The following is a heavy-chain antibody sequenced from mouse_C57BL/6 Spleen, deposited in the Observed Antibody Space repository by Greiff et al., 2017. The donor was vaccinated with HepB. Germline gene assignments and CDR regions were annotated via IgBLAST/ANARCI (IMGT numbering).Heavy chain of an antibody. CDR1: GYTFTSYW. Sequence: QVQLKQPGAELVRPGSSVKLSCKASGYTFTSYWMHWVKQRPIQGLEWIGNIDPSDSETHYNQKFKDKATLTVDKSSSTAYMQLSSLTSEDSAVYYCAADGNGAMDYWGQGTSVTVSS. CDR3: AADGNGAMDY. J-gene: IGHJ4*01. D-gene: IGHD2-1*01. CDR2: IDPSDSET. V-gene: IGHV1-52*01.